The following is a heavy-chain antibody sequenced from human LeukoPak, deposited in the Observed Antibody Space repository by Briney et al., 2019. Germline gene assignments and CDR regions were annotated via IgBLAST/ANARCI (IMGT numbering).Heavy chain of an antibody. CDR1: GGSISSSSYY. D-gene: IGHD2-2*01. CDR3: ARAGAYCSSTSCLGIWFDP. V-gene: IGHV4-39*01. J-gene: IGHJ5*02. Sequence: PSETLSLTCTVSGGSISSSSYYWGWIRQPPGKGLEWIGSIYYSGSTYYNPSLKSRVTISVDTSKNQFSLKLGSVTAADTAVYYCARAGAYCSSTSCLGIWFDPWGQGTLVTVSS. CDR2: IYYSGST.